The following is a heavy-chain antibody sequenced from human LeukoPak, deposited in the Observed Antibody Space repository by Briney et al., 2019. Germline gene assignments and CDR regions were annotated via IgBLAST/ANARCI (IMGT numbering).Heavy chain of an antibody. D-gene: IGHD3-10*01. CDR1: GFTLSNED. Sequence: GGSLRLSCTASGFTLSNEDMHWVRQAPGKGLEWVAFRQYDGLGEQYADSVKGRFTISRDNAKNTLYLQMNSLRAEDTAVYYCAREQDYYGSGSYFYDAFDIWGQGTMVTVSS. J-gene: IGHJ3*02. CDR2: RQYDGLGE. CDR3: AREQDYYGSGSYFYDAFDI. V-gene: IGHV3-30*02.